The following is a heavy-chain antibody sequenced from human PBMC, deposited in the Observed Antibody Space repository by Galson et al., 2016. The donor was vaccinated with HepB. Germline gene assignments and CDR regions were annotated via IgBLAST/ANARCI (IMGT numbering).Heavy chain of an antibody. J-gene: IGHJ4*02. V-gene: IGHV3-23*01. CDR3: ARDSPGYYNVGYFDF. CDR2: ISGRGGST. D-gene: IGHD3-9*01. Sequence: SLRLSCAASGFSFSAYGMNWVRQAPGKGLEWVSTISGRGGSTYYADSVQGRFTISRDNSKNTLYVQMNSLRGEDTAVYYCARDSPGYYNVGYFDFWGQGTLVTVSS. CDR1: GFSFSAYG.